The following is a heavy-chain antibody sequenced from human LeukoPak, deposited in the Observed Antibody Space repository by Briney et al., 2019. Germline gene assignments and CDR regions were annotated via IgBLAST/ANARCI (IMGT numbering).Heavy chain of an antibody. J-gene: IGHJ6*02. V-gene: IGHV7-4-1*02. CDR1: GYTFTSYA. CDR2: INTNTGNP. Sequence: VASVKVSCKASGYTFTSYAMNWVRQAPGQGLEWMGWINTNTGNPTYAQGFTGRFVFSLDTSVSTAYLQISSLEAEDTAVYYCARAGYGDYDPFDYYYYGMDVWGQGTTVTVSS. D-gene: IGHD4-17*01. CDR3: ARAGYGDYDPFDYYYYGMDV.